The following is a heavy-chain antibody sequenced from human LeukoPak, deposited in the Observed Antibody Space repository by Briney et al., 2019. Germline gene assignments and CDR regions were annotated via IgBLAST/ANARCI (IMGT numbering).Heavy chain of an antibody. D-gene: IGHD2-2*01. CDR1: GGSVSSTHY. V-gene: IGHV4-61*01. J-gene: IGHJ5*02. CDR3: ARVDCSSTSCYRAREGWFDP. CDR2: IYYSGST. Sequence: SETQSLTCTVSGGSVSSTHYWGWIRQPPGKGLEWIGYIYYSGSTNYNPSLKSRVTISVDTSKNQFSLKLSSVTAADTAVYYCARVDCSSTSCYRAREGWFDPWGQGTLVTVSS.